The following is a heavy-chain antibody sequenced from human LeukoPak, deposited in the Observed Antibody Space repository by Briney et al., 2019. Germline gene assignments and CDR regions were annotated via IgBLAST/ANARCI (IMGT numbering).Heavy chain of an antibody. J-gene: IGHJ4*02. V-gene: IGHV4-4*02. Sequence: SETLSLTCAVSGGFISNGNWWGWFRQSPGKGLEWIGEIHHSVGTNYSPSLKSRIAISMDQSKNQFSLNVTSVTAADTVMYYCARKGPVTIADYWGRGILVTVSS. CDR2: IHHSVGT. CDR1: GGFISNGNW. CDR3: ARKGPVTIADY. D-gene: IGHD4-11*01.